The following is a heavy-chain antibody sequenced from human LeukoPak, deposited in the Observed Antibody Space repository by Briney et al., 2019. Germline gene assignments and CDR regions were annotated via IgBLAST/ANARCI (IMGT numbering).Heavy chain of an antibody. Sequence: PGGSLRLSCAASGFTFRNYWMSWVRQAPGKGLEWVANIKQDGHEIYYVDSVKGRSTISRDNAKNSLYLQMDSLTAEDAAVYYCARVRGSSGWYYFDYWGQGALVTVSS. CDR3: ARVRGSSGWYYFDY. CDR1: GFTFRNYW. CDR2: IKQDGHEI. J-gene: IGHJ4*02. V-gene: IGHV3-7*03. D-gene: IGHD6-19*01.